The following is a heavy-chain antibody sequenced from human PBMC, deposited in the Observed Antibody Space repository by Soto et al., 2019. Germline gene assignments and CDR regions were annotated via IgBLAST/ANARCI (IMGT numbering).Heavy chain of an antibody. CDR2: MNPNSGNT. J-gene: IGHJ4*02. V-gene: IGHV1-8*01. CDR1: GYTFTSYD. Sequence: GASVKVSCKASGYTFTSYDINWVRQATGQGLEWMGWMNPNSGNTGYAQKFQGRVTITADESTSTAYMELSSLRSEDTAVYYCARASSGLHFDYWGQGTLVTVSS. CDR3: ARASSGLHFDY. D-gene: IGHD6-19*01.